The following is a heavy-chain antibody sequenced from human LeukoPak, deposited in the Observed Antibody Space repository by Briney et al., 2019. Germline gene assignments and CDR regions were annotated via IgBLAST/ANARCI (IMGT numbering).Heavy chain of an antibody. CDR1: GYTFTGYY. Sequence: ASVKVSCKASGYTFTGYYMHWMRQATGQGLEWMGWMNPNSGNTGYAQKFQGRVTMTRNTSISTAYMELSSLRSEDTAVYYCARDSGYDFWSGLKSYYFDYWGQGTLVTVSS. D-gene: IGHD3-3*01. V-gene: IGHV1-8*02. CDR3: ARDSGYDFWSGLKSYYFDY. J-gene: IGHJ4*02. CDR2: MNPNSGNT.